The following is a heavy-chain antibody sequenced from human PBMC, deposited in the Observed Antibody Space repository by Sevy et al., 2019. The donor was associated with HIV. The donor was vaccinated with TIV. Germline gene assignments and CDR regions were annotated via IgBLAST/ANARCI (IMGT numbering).Heavy chain of an antibody. CDR1: GFTFSKYS. Sequence: GGSLILSCAASGFTFSKYSMSWVRHPPGKGLEWVSTLSFGCGEINYADSVKDRFTISRDNSKSSVYLQMNNLRPEDTAVYYCAREGCTKPHDYWGQGTLVTVSS. J-gene: IGHJ4*02. CDR2: LSFGCGEI. CDR3: AREGCTKPHDY. V-gene: IGHV3-23*01. D-gene: IGHD2-8*01.